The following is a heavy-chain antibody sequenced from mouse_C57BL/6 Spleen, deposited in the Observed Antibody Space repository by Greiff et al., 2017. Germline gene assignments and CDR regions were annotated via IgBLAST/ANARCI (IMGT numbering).Heavy chain of an antibody. CDR3: TRVSWDDAMDY. V-gene: IGHV5-9-1*02. D-gene: IGHD4-1*01. CDR1: GFTFSSYA. CDR2: ISSGGDYI. J-gene: IGHJ4*01. Sequence: EVKLMESGEGLVKPGGSLKLSCAASGFTFSSYAMSWVRQTPEKRLEWVAYISSGGDYIYYADTVKGRFTISRDNARNTLYLQMSSLKSEDTAMYYCTRVSWDDAMDYWGQGTSVTVSS.